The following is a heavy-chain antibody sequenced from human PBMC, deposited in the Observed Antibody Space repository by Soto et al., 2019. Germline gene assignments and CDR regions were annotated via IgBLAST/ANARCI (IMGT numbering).Heavy chain of an antibody. V-gene: IGHV4-4*07. D-gene: IGHD3-10*01. CDR3: ARDIGSYAYGEGY. J-gene: IGHJ4*02. CDR1: GGSINSYW. Sequence: PSETLSLTCSVSGGSINSYWWSWIRQPAGKGLEWIGGVYSSGTTDYNPSLNSRATLSVETSKNQFSLKLSSVTAADTAVYYCARDIGSYAYGEGYWGQGIQVTVSS. CDR2: VYSSGTT.